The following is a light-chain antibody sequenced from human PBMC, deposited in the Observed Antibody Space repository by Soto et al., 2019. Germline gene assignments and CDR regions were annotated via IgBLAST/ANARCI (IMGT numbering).Light chain of an antibody. V-gene: IGKV3-20*01. CDR2: GAS. CDR1: QSVSSSY. CDR3: QQYGSSRWT. Sequence: IVLTQSPGTLSLSPGERAILSCRASQSVSSSYLAWYQQKPGQAPRLLIYGASSRATGIPDRFSGSGSGTDFTLTTSRLEPEDFAVYYCQQYGSSRWTFGQGTKVDIK. J-gene: IGKJ1*01.